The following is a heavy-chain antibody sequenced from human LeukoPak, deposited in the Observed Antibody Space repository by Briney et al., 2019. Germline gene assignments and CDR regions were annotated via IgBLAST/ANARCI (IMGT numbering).Heavy chain of an antibody. CDR2: INHSGST. D-gene: IGHD6-13*01. V-gene: IGHV4-34*01. J-gene: IGHJ6*03. CDR1: GGSFSGYY. CDR3: ARADYSSTWSHDYYYMDV. Sequence: PSETLSLTCAVYGGSFSGYYGSWIRQPPGKGLEWIGEINHSGSTNYNPSLKSRVTISVDTSKNQFSLKLSSVTAADTAVYYCARADYSSTWSHDYYYMDVWGKGTTVTVSS.